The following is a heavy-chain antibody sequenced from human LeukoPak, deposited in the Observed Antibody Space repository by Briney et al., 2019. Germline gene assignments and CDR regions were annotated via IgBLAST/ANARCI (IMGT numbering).Heavy chain of an antibody. V-gene: IGHV1-18*01. J-gene: IGHJ3*02. CDR2: ISAYNGNT. CDR1: GYTFTSYG. Sequence: ASVKVSCKASGYTFTSYGISWVRQAPGQGLEWMGWISAYNGNTNYAQKLQGRVTMTTDTSTSTAYMELRSLRSDDTAVYYCARPQPYYDFWSGYYKGAFDIWGQGTMVTVSS. D-gene: IGHD3-3*01. CDR3: ARPQPYYDFWSGYYKGAFDI.